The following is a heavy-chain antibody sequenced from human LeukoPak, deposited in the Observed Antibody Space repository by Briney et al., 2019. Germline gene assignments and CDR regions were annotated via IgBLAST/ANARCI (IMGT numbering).Heavy chain of an antibody. CDR3: AKDQGSGSSWYPNYYYYGMDV. CDR2: ISGSGGST. Sequence: GGSLRLPCAASGFTFSSYAMSWVRQAPGKGLEWVSAISGSGGSTYYADSVKGRFTISRDNSKNTLYLQMNSLRAEDTAVYYCAKDQGSGSSWYPNYYYYGMDVWGQGTTVTVSS. V-gene: IGHV3-23*01. J-gene: IGHJ6*02. D-gene: IGHD6-13*01. CDR1: GFTFSSYA.